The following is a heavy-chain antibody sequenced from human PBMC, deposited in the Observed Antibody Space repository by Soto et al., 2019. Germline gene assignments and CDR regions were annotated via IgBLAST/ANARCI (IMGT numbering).Heavy chain of an antibody. J-gene: IGHJ5*02. D-gene: IGHD1-26*01. CDR2: INPSGGSA. CDR1: GYTFTRNY. CDR3: ARDLIAGTTLRRFDP. V-gene: IGHV1-46*01. Sequence: QVQLVQSGAEVKKPGASVKVSCKASGYTFTRNYMHWVRQAPGQGLEWMGMINPSGGSASYAQKFQGRFTMTRDTSTSTVYMELSSLRSEDTAVYYCARDLIAGTTLRRFDPWGQGTLVTVSS.